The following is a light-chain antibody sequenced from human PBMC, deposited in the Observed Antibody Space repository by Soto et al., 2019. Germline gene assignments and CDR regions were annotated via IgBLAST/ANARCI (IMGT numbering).Light chain of an antibody. Sequence: DIQMTQSPSTLSASVGDRVTITCRASQSISSWLAWYQQKPRKAPKLLIYDASSLESGVPSRFSGSGSGTEFTLTISSLQPDDFATYYCQQYNSYWGFTFGPGTKVDIK. CDR2: DAS. J-gene: IGKJ3*01. CDR3: QQYNSYWGFT. V-gene: IGKV1-5*01. CDR1: QSISSW.